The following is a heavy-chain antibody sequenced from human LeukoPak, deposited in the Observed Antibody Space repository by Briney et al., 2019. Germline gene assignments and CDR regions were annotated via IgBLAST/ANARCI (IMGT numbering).Heavy chain of an antibody. CDR3: AREWDIVVVPAALNWFDP. J-gene: IGHJ5*02. CDR1: GFTFSSYW. Sequence: GGSLRLSCAASGFTFSSYWMSWVLQAPGKGLEWVANIKQDGSEKYYVDSVKGRFTISRDNAKNSLYLQMNSLRAEDTAVYYCAREWDIVVVPAALNWFDPWGQGTLVTVSS. CDR2: IKQDGSEK. V-gene: IGHV3-7*01. D-gene: IGHD2-2*01.